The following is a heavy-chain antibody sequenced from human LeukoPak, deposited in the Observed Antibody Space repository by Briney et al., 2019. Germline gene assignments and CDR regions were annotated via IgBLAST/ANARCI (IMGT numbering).Heavy chain of an antibody. CDR1: GFTFSSYA. D-gene: IGHD5-24*01. Sequence: GGSLRLSCAASGFTFSSYAMSWVRQAPGKGLEWVSAISGSGGSTYYADSAKGRFTISRDNSKNTLYLQMNSLRVEDTAIYYCAKVTGTDGYKDAIDYWGQGILVAVSS. CDR2: ISGSGGST. J-gene: IGHJ4*02. CDR3: AKVTGTDGYKDAIDY. V-gene: IGHV3-23*01.